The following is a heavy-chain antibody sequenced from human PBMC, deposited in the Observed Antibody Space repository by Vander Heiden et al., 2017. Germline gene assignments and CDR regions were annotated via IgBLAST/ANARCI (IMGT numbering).Heavy chain of an antibody. J-gene: IGHJ3*02. V-gene: IGHV4-59*01. CDR2: IYYSGST. CDR1: GGSISSYY. D-gene: IGHD3-22*01. CDR3: ARDDSSGPAAFDI. Sequence: QVQLQESGPGLVKPSETLSLTCTVSGGSISSYYWSWIRQPPGKGLEWIGYIYYSGSTNYNPSLKSRVTISVDTSKNQFSLKLSSVTAADTAVYYCARDDSSGPAAFDIWGQGTMVTVS.